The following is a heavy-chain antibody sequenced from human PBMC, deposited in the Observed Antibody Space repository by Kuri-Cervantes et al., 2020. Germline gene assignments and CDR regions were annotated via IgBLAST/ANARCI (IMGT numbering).Heavy chain of an antibody. CDR1: GFTFSSYA. CDR3: AKDAVAGPYYYYYYGMDV. CDR2: ISGSGGST. D-gene: IGHD6-19*01. J-gene: IGHJ6*02. V-gene: IGHV3-23*01. Sequence: GESLKISCAASGFTFSSYAMSWVRQAPGKGLEWVSAISGSGGSTYYADSVKGRFTISRDNSKNTLYLQMNSLRAEDTAVYYCAKDAVAGPYYYYYYGMDVWGQGTTVTVSS.